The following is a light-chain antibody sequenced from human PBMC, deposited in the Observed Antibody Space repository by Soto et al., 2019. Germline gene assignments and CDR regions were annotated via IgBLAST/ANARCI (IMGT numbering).Light chain of an antibody. Sequence: EIVMTQSPATLSVSPGERATLSCRASQSVGSNLAWYQQKPGQTPSLLIYGASTRATGIPARFSGSGSGTEFTLTISSLQSEDFAVYYCQQYNVWRTFGQGTKAEIK. V-gene: IGKV3-15*01. CDR1: QSVGSN. CDR3: QQYNVWRT. J-gene: IGKJ1*01. CDR2: GAS.